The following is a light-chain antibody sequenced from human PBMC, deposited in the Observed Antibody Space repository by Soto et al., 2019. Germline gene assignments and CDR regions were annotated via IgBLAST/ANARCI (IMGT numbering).Light chain of an antibody. J-gene: IGKJ4*01. CDR2: DAS. CDR3: QQRSNWPPSLT. Sequence: EIVLTQSPATLSLSPGERPTLSCRPSQSVSSYLAWYQQKPGQAPRLLIYDASNRATGIPARFSGSGSGTDFTLTISSLEPEDFAVYYCQQRSNWPPSLTFGGGTKVEIK. V-gene: IGKV3-11*01. CDR1: QSVSSY.